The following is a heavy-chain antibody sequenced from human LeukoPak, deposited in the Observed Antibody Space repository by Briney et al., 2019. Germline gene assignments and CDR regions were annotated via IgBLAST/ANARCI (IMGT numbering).Heavy chain of an antibody. D-gene: IGHD4-23*01. V-gene: IGHV1-2*02. CDR2: INPNSGGT. CDR1: GYTFTGYC. CDR3: ARRKGDYGGNPIDY. J-gene: IGHJ4*02. Sequence: ASVKISCKASGYTFTGYCMHWVRQAPGQGLEWMGWINPNSGGTNYAQKFQGRVTMTRDTSISTAYMELRRLRSDDTAVYYCARRKGDYGGNPIDYWGQGTLVTVSS.